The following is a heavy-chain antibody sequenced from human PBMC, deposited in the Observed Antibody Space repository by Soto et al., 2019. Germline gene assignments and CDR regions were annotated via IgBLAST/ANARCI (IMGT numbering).Heavy chain of an antibody. Sequence: QVQLQQWGAGLLKPSETLSLTCAVYGGSFSGYYWSWIRQPPGKGLEWIGEINHSGSTNYNPSLKSRVTISVDTSKNQFSLKLSSVTAADTAVYYCARGGWGYCSGGSCQRAFDIWGQGTTVTVSS. CDR2: INHSGST. CDR1: GGSFSGYY. CDR3: ARGGWGYCSGGSCQRAFDI. D-gene: IGHD2-15*01. V-gene: IGHV4-34*01. J-gene: IGHJ3*02.